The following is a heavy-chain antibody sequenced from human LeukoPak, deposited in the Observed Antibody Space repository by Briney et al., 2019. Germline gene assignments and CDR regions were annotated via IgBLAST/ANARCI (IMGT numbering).Heavy chain of an antibody. CDR3: ARDTNGDYVNY. CDR1: GFTFSSYA. Sequence: GGSLRLSCAASGFTFSSYAMSWVRQAPGKGLEWVSAISGSGGSTYYADSVKGRFTISRDNSKNTLYLQMNSLRAEDTAVYYCARDTNGDYVNYWGQGTLVTVSS. CDR2: ISGSGGST. J-gene: IGHJ4*02. D-gene: IGHD4-17*01. V-gene: IGHV3-23*01.